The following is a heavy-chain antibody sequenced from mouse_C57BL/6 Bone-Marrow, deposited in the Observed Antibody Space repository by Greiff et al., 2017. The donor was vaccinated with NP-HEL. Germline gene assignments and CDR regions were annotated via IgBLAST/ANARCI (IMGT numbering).Heavy chain of an antibody. V-gene: IGHV1-26*01. D-gene: IGHD2-3*01. Sequence: VQLQQSGPELVKPGASVKISCKASGYTFTDYYLNWVMQSHGKSLEWIGDINPNNGGTSYNQKFKGKATLTVDKSSSTAYMELRSLTSEDSAVYYCANGGYYGFDYWGQGTTLTVSS. CDR1: GYTFTDYY. CDR3: ANGGYYGFDY. CDR2: INPNNGGT. J-gene: IGHJ2*01.